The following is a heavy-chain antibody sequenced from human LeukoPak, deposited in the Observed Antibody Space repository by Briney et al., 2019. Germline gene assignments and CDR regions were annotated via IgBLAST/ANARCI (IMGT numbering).Heavy chain of an antibody. Sequence: SETLSLTCTVSGGSISSSSYYWGWIRQPPGKGLEWIGSIYYSGSTYYNPSLKSRVTISVDTSKNQFSLKLSSVTAADTAVYYCAREAPFDLWGCGTLVTVSS. CDR1: GGSISSSSYY. CDR2: IYYSGST. J-gene: IGHJ2*01. CDR3: AREAPFDL. V-gene: IGHV4-39*07.